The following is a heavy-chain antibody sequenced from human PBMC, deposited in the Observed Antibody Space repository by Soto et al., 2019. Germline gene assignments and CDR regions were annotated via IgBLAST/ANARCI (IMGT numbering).Heavy chain of an antibody. CDR3: ARVDADDYGDSSYFDY. CDR1: GGSISSGGYY. V-gene: IGHV4-31*03. CDR2: IYYSGST. J-gene: IGHJ4*02. D-gene: IGHD4-17*01. Sequence: SETLSLTCTVSGGSISSGGYYWSWIRQHPGKGLEWIGYIYYSGSTYYNPSLKSRVTISVDTSKNQFSLKLSSVTAADTAVYYCARVDADDYGDSSYFDYWGQGTLVTVSS.